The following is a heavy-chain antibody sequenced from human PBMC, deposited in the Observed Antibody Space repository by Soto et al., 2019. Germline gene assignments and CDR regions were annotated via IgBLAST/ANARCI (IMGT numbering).Heavy chain of an antibody. Sequence: PSETLSLTCAVSGHSISSDYYWGWIRQPPGKGLEWIGSIYHSGTTYYNPSLKSRVTISVDTSKNQFSLKLSSVTAADTAVYYCARNLYSSGWYFDYWGQGTLVTVSS. V-gene: IGHV4-38-2*01. J-gene: IGHJ4*02. CDR3: ARNLYSSGWYFDY. D-gene: IGHD6-19*01. CDR2: IYHSGTT. CDR1: GHSISSDYY.